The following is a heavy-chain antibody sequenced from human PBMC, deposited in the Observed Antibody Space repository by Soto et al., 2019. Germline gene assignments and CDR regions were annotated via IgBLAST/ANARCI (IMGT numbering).Heavy chain of an antibody. J-gene: IGHJ4*02. CDR1: GFTFSSYS. Sequence: GGSLRLSCAASGFTFSSYSMNWVRQAPGKGLEWVSSISSSSSYIYYADSVKGRFTISRDNAKNSLYLQMNSLRAEDTAVYYCARDYSVLRYFDWAVDYWGQGTLVTVSS. CDR3: ARDYSVLRYFDWAVDY. CDR2: ISSSSSYI. D-gene: IGHD3-9*01. V-gene: IGHV3-21*01.